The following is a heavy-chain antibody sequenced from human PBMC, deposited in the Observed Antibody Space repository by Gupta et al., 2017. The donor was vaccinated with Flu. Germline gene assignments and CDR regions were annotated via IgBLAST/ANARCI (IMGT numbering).Heavy chain of an antibody. CDR2: ISGSGGTT. CDR1: GFTFSSYA. CDR3: AKVDGGGPRSAFDY. J-gene: IGHJ4*02. Sequence: EVQLLESGGDLVQPGGSLRLSCVASGFTFSSYAMSWVRQAPGKGLEWVSGISGSGGTTYYADSVKGRFTISRDNSKNTQYLQMNSLRAEDTAVYYCAKVDGGGPRSAFDYWGQGTLVTVSS. V-gene: IGHV3-23*01. D-gene: IGHD2-21*01.